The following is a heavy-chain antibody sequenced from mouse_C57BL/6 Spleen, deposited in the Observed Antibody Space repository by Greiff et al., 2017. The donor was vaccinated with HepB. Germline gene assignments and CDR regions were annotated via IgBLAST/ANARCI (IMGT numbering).Heavy chain of an antibody. CDR3: ARSTTVEETWFAY. D-gene: IGHD1-1*01. V-gene: IGHV1-7*01. Sequence: VQLKESGAELAKPGASVKLSCKASGYTFTSYWMHWVKQRPGQGLEWIGYINPSSGYTKYNQKFKDKATLTADKSSSTAYMQLSSLTYEDSAVYYCARSTTVEETWFAYWGQGTLVTVSA. CDR1: GYTFTSYW. J-gene: IGHJ3*01. CDR2: INPSSGYT.